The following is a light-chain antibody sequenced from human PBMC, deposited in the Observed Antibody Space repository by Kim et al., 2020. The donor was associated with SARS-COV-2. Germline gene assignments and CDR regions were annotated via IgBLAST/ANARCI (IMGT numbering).Light chain of an antibody. J-gene: IGKJ1*01. Sequence: EIVLTQSPGTLSLSPGERATLSCRASQSVSRNYLAWFQQRPGQAPRLLIYAASSGATGIPDRFSGSGSGTDFTLTISRLEPEDFAVYFCQQYGSSPTWTFGQGTKVDIK. V-gene: IGKV3-20*01. CDR3: QQYGSSPTWT. CDR2: AAS. CDR1: QSVSRNY.